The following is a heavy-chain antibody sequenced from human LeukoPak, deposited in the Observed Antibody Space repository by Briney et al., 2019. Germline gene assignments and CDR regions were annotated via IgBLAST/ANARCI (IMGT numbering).Heavy chain of an antibody. Sequence: GSLRLSCAASGFTFSSYAMSWVRQAPGKGLEWVSAISGSGGSTYYADSVKGRFTISRDNSKNTLYLQMNSLRAEDTAVYYCVFSSYSGYDYAYYYGMDVWGQGTTVTVSS. CDR3: VFSSYSGYDYAYYYGMDV. J-gene: IGHJ6*02. CDR2: ISGSGGST. V-gene: IGHV3-23*01. D-gene: IGHD5-12*01. CDR1: GFTFSSYA.